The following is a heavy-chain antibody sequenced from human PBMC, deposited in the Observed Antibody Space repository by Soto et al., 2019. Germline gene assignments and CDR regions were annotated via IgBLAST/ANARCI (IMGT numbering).Heavy chain of an antibody. CDR1: GYPFIKYG. D-gene: IGHD3-9*01. CDR3: ATSYDTEFDP. Sequence: QLQLVQSAAEVKKPGASVRVSCKAYGYPFIKYGISWIRQAPEQGLEWMGWIKVDSGYTNYAQKFQGRVTMTTDTSSDTAFMELRSLRFDDTAVYFCATSYDTEFDPWGQGTLVSVSS. CDR2: IKVDSGYT. J-gene: IGHJ5*02. V-gene: IGHV1-18*04.